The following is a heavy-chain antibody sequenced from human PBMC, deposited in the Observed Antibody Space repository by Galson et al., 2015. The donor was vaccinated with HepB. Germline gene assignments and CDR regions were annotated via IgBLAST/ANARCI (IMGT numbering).Heavy chain of an antibody. V-gene: IGHV3-7*01. CDR3: ASEFGNSLDQ. J-gene: IGHJ4*02. Sequence: SLRLSCAASGFIFRAYWMSWARQAPGKGLEWVANIKQDGSEKNFVDSVKGRFTISRDNAKNSLYLQMNSLRAEDTAVYYCASEFGNSLDQWGQGTLVTVSS. D-gene: IGHD4-23*01. CDR1: GFIFRAYW. CDR2: IKQDGSEK.